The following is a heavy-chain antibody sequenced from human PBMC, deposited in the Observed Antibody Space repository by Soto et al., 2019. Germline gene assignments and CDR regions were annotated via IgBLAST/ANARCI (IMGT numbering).Heavy chain of an antibody. CDR3: ARGGIAARYWFGP. CDR1: GYRFTGYY. CDR2: INPNSGGT. Sequence: APVKGSCKASGYRFTGYYMHWVRQNKGQGLEWMGWINPNSGGTNYAQKFQGWVTMTRDTSISTAYMELSRLRSDDTAVYYCARGGIAARYWFGPCGQRTLVTVSS. V-gene: IGHV1-2*04. J-gene: IGHJ5*02. D-gene: IGHD6-6*01.